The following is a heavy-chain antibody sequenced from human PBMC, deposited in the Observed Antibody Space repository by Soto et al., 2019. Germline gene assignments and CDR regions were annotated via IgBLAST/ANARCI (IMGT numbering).Heavy chain of an antibody. J-gene: IGHJ4*02. D-gene: IGHD2-2*01. CDR1: GYTFTSYG. CDR3: AKNMDQGDYDDY. V-gene: IGHV1-18*01. CDR2: TSAKNDDT. Sequence: QVQLVQSGAEVKKPGASVKVSCKASGYTFTSYGITWVRQAPGQGLEWMGWTSAKNDDTRYAQKFQGRVTLTTDTSTTTAYMELRILRADDTAIYYCAKNMDQGDYDDYWGQGTLVTVSS.